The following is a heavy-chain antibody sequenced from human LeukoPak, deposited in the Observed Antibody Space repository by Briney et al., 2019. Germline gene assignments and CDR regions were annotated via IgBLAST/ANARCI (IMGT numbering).Heavy chain of an antibody. J-gene: IGHJ4*02. CDR1: GGSISSYY. D-gene: IGHD4-17*01. V-gene: IGHV4-59*01. Sequence: SETLSLTCTVSGGSISSYYWSWLRQPPGKGLEWIGYIYYVGSTNYNPSLKSRVTISVDTSRNQFSLKLISVTAADTAVYFCAREREGPYGYLDYWGQGTLVTVSS. CDR3: AREREGPYGYLDY. CDR2: IYYVGST.